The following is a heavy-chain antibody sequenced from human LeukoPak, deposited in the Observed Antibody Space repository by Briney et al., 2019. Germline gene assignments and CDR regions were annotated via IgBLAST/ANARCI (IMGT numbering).Heavy chain of an antibody. D-gene: IGHD3-9*01. Sequence: SETLSLTCAVYGGSFSGYYWSWIRQPPGKGLEWIGEINHSGSTNYNPSLKSRVTISVDTSKNQFSLKLSSVTAADTAVYYCARAGILTGCPYDYWGQGTLVTVSS. CDR3: ARAGILTGCPYDY. CDR2: INHSGST. CDR1: GGSFSGYY. V-gene: IGHV4-34*01. J-gene: IGHJ4*02.